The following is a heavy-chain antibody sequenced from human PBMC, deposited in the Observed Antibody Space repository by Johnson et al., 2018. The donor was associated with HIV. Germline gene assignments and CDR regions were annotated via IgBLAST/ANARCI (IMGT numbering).Heavy chain of an antibody. Sequence: VQLVESGGGVVQPGRSLRLSCAASGFSFSSSAMDWVRQAPGKGLEWVAVISYDGSNKYYADSVKGRFTISRDNSKNTLYLQMNSLRAEDTAVYYCARASSSWYQGRAFDIWGQGTMVTVSS. D-gene: IGHD6-13*01. CDR3: ARASSSWYQGRAFDI. V-gene: IGHV3-30*03. CDR2: ISYDGSNK. CDR1: GFSFSSSA. J-gene: IGHJ3*02.